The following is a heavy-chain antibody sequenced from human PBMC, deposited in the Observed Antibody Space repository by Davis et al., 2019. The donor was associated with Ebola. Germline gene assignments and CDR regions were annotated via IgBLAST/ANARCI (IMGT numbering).Heavy chain of an antibody. V-gene: IGHV3-64*01. J-gene: IGHJ4*02. CDR2: ISSNGGST. D-gene: IGHD6-19*01. Sequence: GESLKISCAASGFTFSSYAMHWVRQAPGKGLEYVSAISSNGGSTYYANSVKGRFTISRDNSKNTLYLQMGSLRAEDMAVYYCARVRAVAFFDYWGQGTGHRLL. CDR3: ARVRAVAFFDY. CDR1: GFTFSSYA.